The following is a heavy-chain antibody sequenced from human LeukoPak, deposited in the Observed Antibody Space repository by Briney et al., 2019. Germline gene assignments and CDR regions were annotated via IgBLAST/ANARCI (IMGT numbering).Heavy chain of an antibody. V-gene: IGHV4-4*07. CDR3: ARDGTSTDDY. J-gene: IGHJ4*02. CDR1: GGSISNYY. Sequence: SETLSLTCTVSGGSISNYYWSWIRQPAGKGLEWIGRISASGNTNYNPSLKSRVTMSVDTSMNLFALKLSSVTAADTAVYYCARDGTSTDDYWGQGTLVTVSS. CDR2: ISASGNT. D-gene: IGHD2-2*01.